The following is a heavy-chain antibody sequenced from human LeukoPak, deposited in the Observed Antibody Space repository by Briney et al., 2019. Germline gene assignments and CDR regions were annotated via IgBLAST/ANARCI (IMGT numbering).Heavy chain of an antibody. V-gene: IGHV4-39*07. D-gene: IGHD3-3*01. CDR1: GGSISSSSYY. Sequence: SETLSLTCTVSGGSISSSSYYWSWIRQPPGKGLEWIGEINHSGSTNYNPSLKSRVTISVDTSKNQFSLKLSSVTAADTAVYYCARGRALYDFWSGYYRYWGQGTLVTVSS. CDR3: ARGRALYDFWSGYYRY. J-gene: IGHJ4*02. CDR2: INHSGST.